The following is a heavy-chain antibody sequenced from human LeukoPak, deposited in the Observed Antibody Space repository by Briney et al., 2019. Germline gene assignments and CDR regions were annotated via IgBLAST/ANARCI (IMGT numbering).Heavy chain of an antibody. CDR1: GYTFTSYG. Sequence: ASVKVSCKASGYTFTSYGISWVRQAPGQGLEWMGWISAYNGNTNYAQKLQGRVTMTTDTSTSTAYMELRSLRSDDTAVYYCARARYLPGSGSYRGAEYFQHWGQGTTVTVSS. CDR3: ARARYLPGSGSYRGAEYFQH. V-gene: IGHV1-18*01. J-gene: IGHJ1*01. CDR2: ISAYNGNT. D-gene: IGHD1-26*01.